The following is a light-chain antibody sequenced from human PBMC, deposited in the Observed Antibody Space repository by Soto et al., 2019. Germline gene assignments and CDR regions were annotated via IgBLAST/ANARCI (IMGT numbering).Light chain of an antibody. CDR3: SSFASSKTWV. V-gene: IGLV2-8*01. J-gene: IGLJ3*02. CDR2: EVT. Sequence: SVLTQPPSASGYPGQSVTISCTGTSSDVGAYNYVSWYQQHAGKAPKLVIYEVTKRPSGVPDRFSGSKSANTASLTGSGLPAYYEADYYCSSFASSKTWVFVGGTKLTGL. CDR1: SSDVGAYNY.